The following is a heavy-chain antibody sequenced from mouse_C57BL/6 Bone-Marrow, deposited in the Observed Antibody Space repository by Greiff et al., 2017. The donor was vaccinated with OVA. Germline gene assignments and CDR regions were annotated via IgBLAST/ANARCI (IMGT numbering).Heavy chain of an antibody. D-gene: IGHD1-1*01. Sequence: QVQLQQPGTELVKPGASVKLSCKASGYTFTSYWMHWVKQRPGQGLEWIGNINPSNGGTNYNEKFKSKATLTVDKYSSTAYMQLSSLTSEDSAVYYCAILTFYYYAMDYWGQGTSVTVSS. CDR1: GYTFTSYW. J-gene: IGHJ4*01. CDR2: INPSNGGT. V-gene: IGHV1-53*01. CDR3: AILTFYYYAMDY.